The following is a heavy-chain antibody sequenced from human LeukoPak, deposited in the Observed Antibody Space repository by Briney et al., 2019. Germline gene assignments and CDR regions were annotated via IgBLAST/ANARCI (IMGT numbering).Heavy chain of an antibody. CDR3: ARDGLENYYNVPGY. D-gene: IGHD3-10*01. CDR2: ISSDGSNQ. Sequence: GGPLRLPCAASGFTFSVYAMHWLRQAPGKGLEGVGAISSDGSNQYYAESVRGRFTISRDNSKNKLYLQMNSLRAEDTAVYYCARDGLENYYNVPGYWGRGTLVTVSS. V-gene: IGHV3-30*16. CDR1: GFTFSVYA. J-gene: IGHJ4*02.